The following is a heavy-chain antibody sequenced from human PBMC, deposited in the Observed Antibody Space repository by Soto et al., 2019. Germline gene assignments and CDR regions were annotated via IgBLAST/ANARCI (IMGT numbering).Heavy chain of an antibody. V-gene: IGHV3-66*01. CDR3: VRENSYYGMDV. CDR1: GFDASVDY. CDR2: INAASST. J-gene: IGHJ6*02. Sequence: EVLLVESGGTLVQPGGSLRLSCAASGFDASVDYMTWVRQAPGKGLEWVSAINAASSTFYDDSVKGRFTISRDNSKNTLYLQMDRLRVEDTAMYYCVRENSYYGMDVWGQGNAVTVSS.